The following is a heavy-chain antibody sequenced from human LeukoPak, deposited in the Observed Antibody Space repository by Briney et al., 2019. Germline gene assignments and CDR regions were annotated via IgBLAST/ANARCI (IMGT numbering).Heavy chain of an antibody. Sequence: ASVKVSCKASGYTITGYYMHWVRQAPGQGLEWMGWINSHSGGKNYAQKFQGRVTMTRDTSISTAYMELSRLRSDDTAVYYCARNIVVVPAAIYSRYYYYGMDVWGQGTTVTVSS. D-gene: IGHD2-2*01. CDR3: ARNIVVVPAAIYSRYYYYGMDV. J-gene: IGHJ6*02. CDR1: GYTITGYY. V-gene: IGHV1-2*02. CDR2: INSHSGGK.